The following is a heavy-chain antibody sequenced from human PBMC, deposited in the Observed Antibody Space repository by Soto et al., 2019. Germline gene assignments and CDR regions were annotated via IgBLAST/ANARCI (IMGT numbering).Heavy chain of an antibody. CDR3: ARGVGSGSYYNQYNWFDP. V-gene: IGHV1-18*01. CDR2: ISAYNGNT. Sequence: ASVKVSCKASGYTFTNYGISWVRQAPGQGLEWMGWISAYNGNTKYAQKYLGRVTMNTDTSTSTANMELRSLISDDTAVYFCARGVGSGSYYNQYNWFDPWGQGTLVTVSA. J-gene: IGHJ5*02. CDR1: GYTFTNYG. D-gene: IGHD3-10*01.